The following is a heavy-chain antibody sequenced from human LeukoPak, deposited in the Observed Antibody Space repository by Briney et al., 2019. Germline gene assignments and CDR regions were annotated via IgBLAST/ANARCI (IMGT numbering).Heavy chain of an antibody. V-gene: IGHV3-23*01. CDR1: GFTFSSSA. Sequence: GGSLRLSCAASGFTFSSSAMSWVGAAPGKGLEWVSTASGTDGRTYSADSGKGPFTISSDNSKNTLCLQMNSLGAEDTAVYYCASRGGQSSFDYWGQGTLVTVSS. CDR2: ASGTDGRT. D-gene: IGHD2-15*01. CDR3: ASRGGQSSFDY. J-gene: IGHJ4*02.